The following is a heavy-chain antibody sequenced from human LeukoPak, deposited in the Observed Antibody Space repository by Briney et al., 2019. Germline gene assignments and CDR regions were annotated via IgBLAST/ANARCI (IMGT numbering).Heavy chain of an antibody. V-gene: IGHV3-21*01. CDR2: ISSSSSYI. CDR1: GFTFSSYS. D-gene: IGHD2-2*01. Sequence: GGSLRLSCAASGFTFSSYSMNWVRQAPGKGLEWVSSISSSSSYIYYADSVKGRFTISRDNAKNSLYLQMNSLRAEDTAVYYCARDLGPAAIALNDYWGQGTLSPSPQ. CDR3: ARDLGPAAIALNDY. J-gene: IGHJ4*02.